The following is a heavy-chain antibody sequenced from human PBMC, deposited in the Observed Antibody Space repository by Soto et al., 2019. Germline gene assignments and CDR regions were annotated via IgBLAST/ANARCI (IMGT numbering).Heavy chain of an antibody. CDR3: AKHSSSWYNDYYYGMDV. D-gene: IGHD6-13*01. Sequence: GGSLRLSCAASGFTLSIYAMSWVRHAPGKGLEWVSAISGSGGSTYYADSVKGRFTISRDNSKNTLYLQMNSLRAEDTAVYYCAKHSSSWYNDYYYGMDVWGQGTTVTVSS. CDR2: ISGSGGST. CDR1: GFTLSIYA. J-gene: IGHJ6*02. V-gene: IGHV3-23*01.